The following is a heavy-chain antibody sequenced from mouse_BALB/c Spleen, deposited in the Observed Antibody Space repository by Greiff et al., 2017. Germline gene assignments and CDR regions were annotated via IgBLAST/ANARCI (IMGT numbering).Heavy chain of an antibody. D-gene: IGHD2-2*01. J-gene: IGHJ1*01. CDR3: TRAGYGSSWYFDV. Sequence: QVHVKQPGAELVKPGASVKMSCKASGYTFTSYWMHWVKQRPGQGLEWIGTIDPSDSYTSYNQKFKGKATLTVDTSSSTAYMQLSSLTSEDSAVYYCTRAGYGSSWYFDVWGAGTTVTVSS. V-gene: IGHV1S127*01. CDR2: IDPSDSYT. CDR1: GYTFTSYW.